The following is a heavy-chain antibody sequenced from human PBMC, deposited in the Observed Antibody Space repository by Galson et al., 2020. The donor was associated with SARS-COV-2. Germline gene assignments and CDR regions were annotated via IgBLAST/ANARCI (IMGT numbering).Heavy chain of an antibody. V-gene: IGHV4-61*01. CDR1: GGSVSRGSYY. CDR3: ARDVLIAVAGYYYYYGMDV. Sequence: SATLSLTCTVSGGSVSRGSYYWSWIRQPPGKGLEWIGYISYSGSTHYNPSLKRPVTISVDTSKNQFSLKLSSVTAADTAVYYCARDVLIAVAGYYYYYGMDVWGQGTTVTVSS. CDR2: ISYSGST. D-gene: IGHD6-19*01. J-gene: IGHJ6*02.